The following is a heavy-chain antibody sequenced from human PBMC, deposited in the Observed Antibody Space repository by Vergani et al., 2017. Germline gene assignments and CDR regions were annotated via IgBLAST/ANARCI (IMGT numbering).Heavy chain of an antibody. J-gene: IGHJ6*03. CDR3: ARYCSSTSCYYYYYMDV. Sequence: QLQLQESGPGLVKPSETLSLTCTVSGGSISSSSYYWGWIRQPPGKGLEWIGSIDYSGSTYYNPSLKSRVTISVDTSKNQFSLKLSSVTAADTAVYYCARYCSSTSCYYYYYMDVWGKGTTVTVSS. CDR1: GGSISSSSYY. V-gene: IGHV4-39*01. D-gene: IGHD2-2*01. CDR2: IDYSGST.